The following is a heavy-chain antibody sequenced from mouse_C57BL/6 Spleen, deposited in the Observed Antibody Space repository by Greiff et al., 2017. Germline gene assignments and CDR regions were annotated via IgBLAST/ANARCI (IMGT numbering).Heavy chain of an antibody. D-gene: IGHD1-1*01. CDR3: AREIYYYGSSSYAMDY. V-gene: IGHV1-26*01. J-gene: IGHJ4*01. CDR1: GYTFTDYY. Sequence: VQLQQSGPELVKPGASVKISCKASGYTFTDYYMNWVKQSHGKSLEWIGDINPNNGGTSYNQKFKGKATLTVDKSSSTAYMELRSLTSEDSAVYYCAREIYYYGSSSYAMDYWGQGTSVTVSS. CDR2: INPNNGGT.